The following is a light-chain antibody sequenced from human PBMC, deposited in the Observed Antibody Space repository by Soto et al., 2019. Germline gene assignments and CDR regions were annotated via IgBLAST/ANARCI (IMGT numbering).Light chain of an antibody. Sequence: QSVLRQPPSVSGAPGQRVSTSCTGSSTNIGAGYGVHWYRQRPGTAPKLLVVGGTIRPSGVPDRVSASTSGTSASLAITGLQAEDEGDYYCQSYDSTLSARYVFGTETKVTVL. J-gene: IGLJ1*01. CDR1: STNIGAGYG. CDR3: QSYDSTLSARYV. CDR2: GGT. V-gene: IGLV1-40*01.